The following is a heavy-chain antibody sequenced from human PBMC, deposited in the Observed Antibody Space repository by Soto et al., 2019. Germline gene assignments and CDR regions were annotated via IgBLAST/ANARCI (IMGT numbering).Heavy chain of an antibody. Sequence: GGSLRLSCAASGFTFSDYYMSWIRQAPGKGLEWVSYISSSGSTIYYADSVKGRFTISRDNAKNSLYLQMNSLRAEDTAVYYCARQHSYGSDHAFDIWGQGTMVTVSS. CDR3: ARQHSYGSDHAFDI. V-gene: IGHV3-11*01. CDR1: GFTFSDYY. J-gene: IGHJ3*02. D-gene: IGHD5-18*01. CDR2: ISSSGSTI.